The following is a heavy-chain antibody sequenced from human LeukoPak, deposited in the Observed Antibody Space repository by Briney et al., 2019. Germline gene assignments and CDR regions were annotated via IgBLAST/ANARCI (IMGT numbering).Heavy chain of an antibody. CDR1: GLLKDVYA. Sequence: GGSLRLSCAASGLLKDVYAIQCARRARGRGLEGVSLIRGDGGSTFYADSVRRRFTISRDNSKNSLSLQMSSLRSEDTALYFCVRESERSGGFDHWGQGTLVTVSS. V-gene: IGHV3-43*02. D-gene: IGHD6-25*01. CDR2: IRGDGGST. J-gene: IGHJ5*02. CDR3: VRESERSGGFDH.